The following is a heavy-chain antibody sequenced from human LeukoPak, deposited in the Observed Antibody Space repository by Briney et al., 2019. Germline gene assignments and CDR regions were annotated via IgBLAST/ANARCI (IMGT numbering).Heavy chain of an antibody. Sequence: SVKVSCKASGYTFTSYGISWVRQAPGQGLEWMGGIIPIFGTANYAQKFQGRVTITTDESTSTAYMELSSLRSEDTAVYYCARANFERGQDYYDSSGLSKGLGFFDYWGQGTLVTVSS. J-gene: IGHJ4*02. CDR3: ARANFERGQDYYDSSGLSKGLGFFDY. CDR2: IIPIFGTA. D-gene: IGHD3-22*01. V-gene: IGHV1-69*05. CDR1: GYTFTSYG.